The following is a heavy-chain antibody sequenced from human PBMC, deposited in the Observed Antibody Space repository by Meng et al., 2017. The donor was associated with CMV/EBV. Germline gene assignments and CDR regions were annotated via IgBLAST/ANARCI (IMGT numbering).Heavy chain of an antibody. J-gene: IGHJ5*02. CDR1: FTGYY. D-gene: IGHD6-13*01. V-gene: IGHV1-2*02. CDR3: ARDGAPYGIAAAGGLLFDP. CDR2: INPNSGGT. Sequence: FTGYYMLWVRHAPGQGLEWMGWINPNSGGTNYAQTFQGRVTMTRDTSISTAYMELSRLRSDDTAVYYCARDGAPYGIAAAGGLLFDPWGQGTLVTVSS.